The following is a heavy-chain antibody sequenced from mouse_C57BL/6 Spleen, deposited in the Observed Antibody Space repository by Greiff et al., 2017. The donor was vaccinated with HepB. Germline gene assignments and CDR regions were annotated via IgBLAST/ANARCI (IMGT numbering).Heavy chain of an antibody. CDR1: GFNIKDDY. Sequence: DVQLQESGAELVRPGASVKLSCTASGFNIKDDYMHWVKQRPEQGLEWIGWIDPENGDTEYASKFQGKATITADTSSNTAYLQLSSLTSEDTAVYYCTAGSSYRFAYWGQGTLVTVSA. J-gene: IGHJ3*01. CDR2: IDPENGDT. D-gene: IGHD1-1*01. CDR3: TAGSSYRFAY. V-gene: IGHV14-4*01.